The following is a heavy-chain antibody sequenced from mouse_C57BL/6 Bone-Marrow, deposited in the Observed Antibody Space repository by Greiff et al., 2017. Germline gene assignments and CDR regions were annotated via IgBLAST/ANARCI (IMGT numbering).Heavy chain of an antibody. J-gene: IGHJ4*01. CDR1: GFSLTSYG. V-gene: IGHV2-9*02. CDR2: IWAGGST. CDR3: ARGRGNHYAMDY. D-gene: IGHD2-1*01. Sequence: VHLVESGPGLVAPSQSLSITCTVSGFSLTSYGVHWVRQPPGKGLEWLGVIWAGGSTNYNSALMSRLSISKDNSKSQVFLKMNSLQTDDTAMYYCARGRGNHYAMDYWGQGTSVTVSS.